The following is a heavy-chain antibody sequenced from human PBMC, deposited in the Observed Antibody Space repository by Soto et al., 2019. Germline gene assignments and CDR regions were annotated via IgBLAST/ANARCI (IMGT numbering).Heavy chain of an antibody. V-gene: IGHV3-23*01. Sequence: VGSLRLSCAASGFTFSSYAMSWVRQAPGKGLEWVSAISGSGGSTYYADSVKGRFTISRDNSKNTLYLQMNSLRAEDTAVYYCAKGRGYSGYDPIDYCGQRTLVTVSS. CDR2: ISGSGGST. CDR1: GFTFSSYA. J-gene: IGHJ4*02. CDR3: AKGRGYSGYDPIDY. D-gene: IGHD5-12*01.